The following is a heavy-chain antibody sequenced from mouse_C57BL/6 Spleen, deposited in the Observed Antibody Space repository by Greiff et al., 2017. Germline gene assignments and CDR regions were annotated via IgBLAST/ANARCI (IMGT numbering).Heavy chain of an antibody. Sequence: EVQLVESGGGLVKPGGSLKLSCAASGFTFSSYAMSWVRQTPEKRLEWVATISDGGSYTYYPDNVKGRFTISRDNAKKNLYLQMSHLKAEDTAMDYCARGGGGRGYFDVWGTGTTVTVSS. CDR1: GFTFSSYA. V-gene: IGHV5-4*01. CDR2: ISDGGSYT. J-gene: IGHJ1*03. CDR3: ARGGGGRGYFDV.